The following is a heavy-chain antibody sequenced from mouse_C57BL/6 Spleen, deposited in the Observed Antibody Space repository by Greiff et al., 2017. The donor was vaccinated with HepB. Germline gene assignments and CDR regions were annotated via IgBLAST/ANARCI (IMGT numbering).Heavy chain of an antibody. CDR1: GYTFTSYT. D-gene: IGHD2-4*01. CDR3: VREDYDYYFDY. V-gene: IGHV1-4*01. Sequence: VQLQQSGAELARPGASVKMSCKASGYTFTSYTMHWVKQRPGQGLEWIGYINPSSGYTKYNQKFKDKATLTADKSSSTAYMQLSSLTSEDSAVYYCVREDYDYYFDYWGQGTTLTVSS. CDR2: INPSSGYT. J-gene: IGHJ2*01.